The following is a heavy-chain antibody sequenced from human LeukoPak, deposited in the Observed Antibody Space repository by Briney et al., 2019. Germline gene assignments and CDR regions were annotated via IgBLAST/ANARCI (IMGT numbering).Heavy chain of an antibody. V-gene: IGHV1-2*06. D-gene: IGHD3-9*01. CDR2: INPNSGGT. Sequence: ASVKVSCKASGYTFTGYYIHWLRQAPGQGLEWMGRINPNSGGTNYAQKFQGRVTMTRDTSISTAYMELSRLRSDDTAVYYCARGGEADYDILTGYYKDWGQGTMVTVSS. CDR3: ARGGEADYDILTGYYKD. J-gene: IGHJ3*01. CDR1: GYTFTGYY.